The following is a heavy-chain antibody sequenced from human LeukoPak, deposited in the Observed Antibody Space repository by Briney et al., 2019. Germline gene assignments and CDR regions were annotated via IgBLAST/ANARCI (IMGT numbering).Heavy chain of an antibody. D-gene: IGHD3-10*01. CDR2: ISSSSSYI. CDR3: ARDRYYYGSDIWAPNDAFDI. CDR1: GFTFSSYS. J-gene: IGHJ3*02. V-gene: IGHV3-21*01. Sequence: PGGSLRLSCAASGFTFSSYSMNWVRQAPGKGLEWVSSISSSSSYIYYADSVKGRFTISRDNAKNSLYLQMNSLRAEDTAVYYCARDRYYYGSDIWAPNDAFDIWGQGTMVTVSS.